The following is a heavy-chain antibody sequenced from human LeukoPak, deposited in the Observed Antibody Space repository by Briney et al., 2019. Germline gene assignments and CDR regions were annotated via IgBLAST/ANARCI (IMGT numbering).Heavy chain of an antibody. D-gene: IGHD3-22*01. CDR2: INPNSGGT. Sequence: ASVKVSCKASGYTFPDYYMHWVRQAPGQGLEWMGWINPNSGGTNYAQKFQGRVTMTRDTSISTAYMELSRLGSDDTAVYYCAVTYHDSSGYYYVYYFDYWGQGTLVTVCS. J-gene: IGHJ4*02. CDR3: AVTYHDSSGYYYVYYFDY. V-gene: IGHV1-2*02. CDR1: GYTFPDYY.